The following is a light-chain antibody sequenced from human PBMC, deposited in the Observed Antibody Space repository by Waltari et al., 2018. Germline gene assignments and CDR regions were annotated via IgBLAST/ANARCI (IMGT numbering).Light chain of an antibody. J-gene: IGLJ6*01. CDR3: SSYTVSSTLV. CDR2: DVS. CDR1: SSDVGGYNY. V-gene: IGLV2-14*03. Sequence: QSALTQPASVSGSPGQSITISCTGTSSDVGGYNYVPWYQQHPGKAPKLLIYDVSNRPSGVSNRFSGSKSGNTASLTISGLLAEDEAYYYCSSYTVSSTLVFGSGTKVTVL.